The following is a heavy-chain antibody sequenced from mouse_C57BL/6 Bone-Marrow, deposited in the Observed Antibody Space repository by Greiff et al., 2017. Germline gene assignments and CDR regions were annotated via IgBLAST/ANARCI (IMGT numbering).Heavy chain of an antibody. CDR1: GYTFTSYW. V-gene: IGHV1-64*01. CDR2: IHPNSGST. J-gene: IGHJ2*01. Sequence: QVQLQQPGAELVKPGASVKLSCKASGYTFTSYWMHWVKPRPGQGLEGIGMIHPNSGSTNYNEKFKSKATLTVDKSSSTAYMQLSSLTSEDSAVYDCAREDGYYGSGDYWGQGTTLTVSS. D-gene: IGHD1-1*01. CDR3: AREDGYYGSGDY.